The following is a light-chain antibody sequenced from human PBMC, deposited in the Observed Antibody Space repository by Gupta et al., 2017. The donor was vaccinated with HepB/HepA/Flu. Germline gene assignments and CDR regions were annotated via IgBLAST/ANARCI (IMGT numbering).Light chain of an antibody. CDR1: GSNIGATYD. CDR3: QYSDSSLNAYV. Sequence: VLTQPPSASGAPGQRVTISCTGSGSNIGATYDVHWYQFLPGTAPKVLIYGDNRPSGVPDRFSGDKSGTSASLAITGLQAEDEADDYCQYSDSSLNAYVFGTGTKVTVL. V-gene: IGLV1-40*01. J-gene: IGLJ1*01. CDR2: GD.